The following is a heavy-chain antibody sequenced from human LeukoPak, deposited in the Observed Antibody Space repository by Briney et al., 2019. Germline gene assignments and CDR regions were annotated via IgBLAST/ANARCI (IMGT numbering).Heavy chain of an antibody. Sequence: SQTLSLTCTVSGASISSGNYYWSWIRQPAGKGLEWIGRIYSSGSTNYNPSLKSRVTISVDTSKNQFSLKLSSVTAADTAVYYCAGRARIVLSRTNWFDPWGQGTLVTVSS. CDR2: IYSSGST. CDR3: AGRARIVLSRTNWFDP. CDR1: GASISSGNYY. J-gene: IGHJ5*02. V-gene: IGHV4-61*02. D-gene: IGHD2-8*01.